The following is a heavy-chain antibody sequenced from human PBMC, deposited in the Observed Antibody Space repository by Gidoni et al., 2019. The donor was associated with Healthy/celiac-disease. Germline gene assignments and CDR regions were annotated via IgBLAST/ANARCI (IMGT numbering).Heavy chain of an antibody. V-gene: IGHV4-39*07. D-gene: IGHD2-15*01. CDR2: IYYSGST. J-gene: IGHJ6*02. Sequence: QLQLQESGPGLVKPSETLSLTCTVPGGSISSSSYYWGWIRQPPGKGLEWIGSIYYSGSTYYNPSLKSRVTISVDTSKNQFSLKLSSVTAADTAVYYCARGGRFKAYCSGGSCKYGMDVWGQGTTVTVSS. CDR3: ARGGRFKAYCSGGSCKYGMDV. CDR1: GGSISSSSYY.